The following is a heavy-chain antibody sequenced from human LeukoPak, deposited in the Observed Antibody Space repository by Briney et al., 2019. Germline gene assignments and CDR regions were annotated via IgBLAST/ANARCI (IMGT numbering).Heavy chain of an antibody. V-gene: IGHV3-23*01. J-gene: IGHJ4*02. CDR2: ISGSGGST. CDR1: GFTFSSYA. CDR3: AKDQQWLPEGDY. D-gene: IGHD6-19*01. Sequence: PGGSLRLSCAASGFTFSSYAMSWVRQALGKGLEWVSAISGSGGSTYYADSVKGRFTISRDNSKNTLYLQMNSLRAEDTAVYYCAKDQQWLPEGDYWGQGTLVTVSS.